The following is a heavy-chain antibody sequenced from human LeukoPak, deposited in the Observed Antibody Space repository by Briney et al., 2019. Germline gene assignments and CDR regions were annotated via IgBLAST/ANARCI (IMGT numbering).Heavy chain of an antibody. CDR1: GYTFTGYY. J-gene: IGHJ5*02. V-gene: IGHV1-2*02. CDR3: ARGKQLVRGNWFDP. D-gene: IGHD6-13*01. CDR2: INPNSGGT. Sequence: ASVKVSCKASGYTFTGYYMHWVRQAPGQGLEWMGWINPNSGGTNYAQKFQGRVTMTRDTSISTAYMELSRLRSEDTAVYYCARGKQLVRGNWFDPWGQGTLVTVSS.